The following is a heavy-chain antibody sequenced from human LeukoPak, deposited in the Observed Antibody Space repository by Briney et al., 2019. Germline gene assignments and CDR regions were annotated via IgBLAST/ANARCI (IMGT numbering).Heavy chain of an antibody. J-gene: IGHJ6*02. CDR3: ARGSHSSSSDYYYYGMDV. CDR1: GGSISSGGYY. CDR2: IYTSGST. Sequence: SQTLSLTCTVSGGSISSGGYYWSWIRQPAGKGLEWIGRIYTSGSTNYNPSLKSRVTISVDTSKNQFSLKLSSVTAADTAVYYRARGSHSSSSDYYYYGMDVWGQGTTVTVSS. V-gene: IGHV4-61*02. D-gene: IGHD6-6*01.